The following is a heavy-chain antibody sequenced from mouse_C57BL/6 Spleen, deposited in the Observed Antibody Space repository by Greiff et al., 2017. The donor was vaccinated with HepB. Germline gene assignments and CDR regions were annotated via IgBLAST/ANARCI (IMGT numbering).Heavy chain of an antibody. CDR1: GFSLTSYG. CDR2: IWSGRST. J-gene: IGHJ4*01. V-gene: IGHV2-2*01. CDR3: ARRADGDYDAKDY. D-gene: IGHD2-13*01. Sequence: QVQLQQSGPGLVQPSQSLSITCTVSGFSLTSYGVHWVRQSPGKGLEWLGVIWSGRSTDYNAAFISRLSISKDNSKSQVFFKMNSLQDDDTAIYYCARRADGDYDAKDYWGQGTSVTVSS.